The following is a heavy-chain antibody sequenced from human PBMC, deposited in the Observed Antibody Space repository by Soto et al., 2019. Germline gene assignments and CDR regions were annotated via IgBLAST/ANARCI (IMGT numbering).Heavy chain of an antibody. J-gene: IGHJ4*02. CDR2: ISGSGGTT. Sequence: GGSLRLSCAASGFTFSSYDMSWVRQSPGQGLEWVSLISGSGGTTYYADSVKGRFTFSRDNSKNTLYLQVNSLRAEDTAVYYFAGAARFSNSVDYYSYWGQGTLCTVS. D-gene: IGHD4-4*01. CDR1: GFTFSSYD. CDR3: AGAARFSNSVDYYSY. V-gene: IGHV3-23*01.